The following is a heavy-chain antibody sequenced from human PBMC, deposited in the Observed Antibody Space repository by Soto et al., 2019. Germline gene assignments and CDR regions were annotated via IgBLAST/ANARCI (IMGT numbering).Heavy chain of an antibody. V-gene: IGHV3-11*06. D-gene: IGHD6-13*01. J-gene: IGHJ6*04. CDR1: GFTFSDYY. CDR2: ISSISSYT. Sequence: QVQLVESGGGLVKPGGSLRLSCAASGFTFSDYYMSWIRQAPGTGLEWVSYISSISSYTNYADSVKGRFTISRDNAKNSMYLQMNSLRAEDTAVYYCARDAIAAAVAHYYYYGMDVWGEGTTVTVSS. CDR3: ARDAIAAAVAHYYYYGMDV.